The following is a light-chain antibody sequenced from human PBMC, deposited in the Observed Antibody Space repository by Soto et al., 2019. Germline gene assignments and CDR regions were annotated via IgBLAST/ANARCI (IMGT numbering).Light chain of an antibody. CDR3: ISYTGSSTSYV. J-gene: IGLJ1*01. CDR1: RGDVGAYNY. V-gene: IGLV2-14*01. Sequence: QSALTQPASVSGSPGQSITISCTGTRGDVGAYNYVSWYQHHPGKAPKLMIYEVTHRPSGVSGRFSGSKSGNTASLTISGLQAEDEAHYYCISYTGSSTSYVFGSGTKVTVL. CDR2: EVT.